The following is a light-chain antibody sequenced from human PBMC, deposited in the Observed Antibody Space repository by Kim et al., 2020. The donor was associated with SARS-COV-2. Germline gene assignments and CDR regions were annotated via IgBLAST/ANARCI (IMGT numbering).Light chain of an antibody. V-gene: IGLV7-43*01. CDR3: LLFDGGDWV. Sequence: QAVVTQEPSLTVSPGGTVTLTCTSSTGAVTSDYYPNWFQQKPGQAPRALIFGVTDKHSWTPARFSGSLLGSKAALTVSGVQPEDEAEYYCLLFDGGDWVFGGGTQLTVL. CDR1: TGAVTSDYY. J-gene: IGLJ3*02. CDR2: GVT.